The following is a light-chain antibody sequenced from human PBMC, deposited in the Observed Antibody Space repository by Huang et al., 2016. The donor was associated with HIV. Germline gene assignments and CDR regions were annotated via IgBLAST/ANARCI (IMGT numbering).Light chain of an antibody. J-gene: IGKJ1*01. V-gene: IGKV6-21*02. CDR2: YAS. CDR3: HQSSSLPWT. CDR1: QSIVVS. Sequence: EIVLTQSPEFQSVTPAEKVTITSRASQSIVVSLHWYQQKPDQSPKLLIKYASQSISEVPSRFSGSGSGTDFTLTINNLEAEDAATYFCHQSSSLPWTFGPGTKVEIK.